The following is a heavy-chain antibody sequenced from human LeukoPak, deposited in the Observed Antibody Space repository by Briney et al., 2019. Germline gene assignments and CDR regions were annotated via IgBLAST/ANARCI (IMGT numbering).Heavy chain of an antibody. J-gene: IGHJ4*02. V-gene: IGHV4-34*01. Sequence: SETLSLTCAVYGGSFSGYYWSWIRQPPGKGLEWIGEINHSGSTNYNPSLKSRVTMSVDTSKNQFSLKLNSVTATDTAVYYCARWNRLIDFWGQGTLVTVSS. CDR3: ARWNRLIDF. CDR2: INHSGST. D-gene: IGHD1-1*01. CDR1: GGSFSGYY.